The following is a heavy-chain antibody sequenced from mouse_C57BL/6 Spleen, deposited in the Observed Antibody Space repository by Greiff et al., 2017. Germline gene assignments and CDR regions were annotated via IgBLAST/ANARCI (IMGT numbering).Heavy chain of an antibody. Sequence: VQLKQSGAELVKPGASVKISCKASGYAFSSYWMNWVKQRPGKGLEWIGQIYPGDGDTNYNGKFKGKATLTADKSSSTAYMQLSSLTSEDSAVYFCARPYYYGSSYGYFDVWGTGTTVTVSS. CDR3: ARPYYYGSSYGYFDV. D-gene: IGHD1-1*01. V-gene: IGHV1-80*01. CDR1: GYAFSSYW. CDR2: IYPGDGDT. J-gene: IGHJ1*03.